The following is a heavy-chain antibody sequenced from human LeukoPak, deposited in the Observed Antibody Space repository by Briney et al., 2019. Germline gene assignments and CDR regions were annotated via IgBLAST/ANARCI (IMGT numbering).Heavy chain of an antibody. CDR2: IYHSGST. J-gene: IGHJ4*02. CDR1: GYSISSGYY. V-gene: IGHV4-38-2*01. CDR3: ASFSVAGTIHFDY. Sequence: SETLSLTCAVSGYSISSGYYWGWIRQPPGKGLEWIGSIYHSGSTYYNLSLKSRVTISVDTSKNQFSLKLSSVTAADTAVYYCASFSVAGTIHFDYWGQGTLVTVSS. D-gene: IGHD6-19*01.